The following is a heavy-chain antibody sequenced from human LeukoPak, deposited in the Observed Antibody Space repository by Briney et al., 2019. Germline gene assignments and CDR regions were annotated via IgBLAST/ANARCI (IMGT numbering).Heavy chain of an antibody. J-gene: IGHJ3*02. V-gene: IGHV1-18*01. D-gene: IGHD2-2*01. CDR2: ISAYNGNT. CDR3: ASSVVPAAPNAFDI. CDR1: GYTFTSYG. Sequence: ASVKVSCKASGYTFTSYGISWVRQAPGQGLEWMGWISAYNGNTNYAQKLQGRVTITTDTSTSTAYMELRSLRSDDTAVYYCASSVVPAAPNAFDIWGQGTMVTVSS.